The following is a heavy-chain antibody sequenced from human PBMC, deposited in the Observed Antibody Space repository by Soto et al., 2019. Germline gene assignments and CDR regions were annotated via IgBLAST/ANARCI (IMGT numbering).Heavy chain of an antibody. V-gene: IGHV4-39*01. CDR1: GGSISSSSYY. Sequence: ASETLSLTCTVSGGSISSSSYYWGWIRQPPGKGLEWIGSIYYSGSTYYNPSLKSRVTISVDTSKNQFSLKLSSVTAADTAVYYCARLMITFGGVRYFDYWGQGTLVTVSS. D-gene: IGHD3-16*01. CDR2: IYYSGST. CDR3: ARLMITFGGVRYFDY. J-gene: IGHJ4*02.